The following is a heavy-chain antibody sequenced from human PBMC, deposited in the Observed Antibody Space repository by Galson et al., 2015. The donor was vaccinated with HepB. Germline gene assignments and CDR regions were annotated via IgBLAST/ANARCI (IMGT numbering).Heavy chain of an antibody. Sequence: SETLSLTCSVSGGSINGYYWTWIRQPAGKGLEWIGHIHTSGTTNYNPSLKSRVTVSADTSKNQFSLRLTSVTAADTAVYYCVRDLSNSFKKKWFDPWGQGAPVTVSP. CDR1: GGSINGYY. CDR2: IHTSGTT. J-gene: IGHJ5*02. CDR3: VRDLSNSFKKKWFDP. V-gene: IGHV4-4*07. D-gene: IGHD3-16*02.